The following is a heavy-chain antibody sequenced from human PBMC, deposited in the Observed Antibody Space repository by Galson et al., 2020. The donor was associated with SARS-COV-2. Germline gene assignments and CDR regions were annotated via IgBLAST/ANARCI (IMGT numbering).Heavy chain of an antibody. CDR2: IWYDGSNK. CDR3: ARGGMYYYDSSGYYYPTYYYYGMDV. CDR1: GFTFSSYG. D-gene: IGHD3-22*01. J-gene: IGHJ6*02. Sequence: GESLKISCAASGFTFSSYGMHWVRQAPGKGLEWVAVIWYDGSNKYYADSVKGRFTISRDNSKHTLYLQMNSLRAEDTAVYYCARGGMYYYDSSGYYYPTYYYYGMDVWGQGTTVTVSS. V-gene: IGHV3-33*01.